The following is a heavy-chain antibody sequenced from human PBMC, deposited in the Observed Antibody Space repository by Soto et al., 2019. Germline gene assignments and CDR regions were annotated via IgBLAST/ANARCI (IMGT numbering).Heavy chain of an antibody. Sequence: SETLSLTCTVSGGSISSYYWSWIRQPPGKGLEWIGYIYYSGSTNYNPSLKSRVTISVDASKNQFSLKLSSVTAADTAVYYCARAPGGSYSGYDRAYYYYYMDVWGKGTTVTVSS. CDR3: ARAPGGSYSGYDRAYYYYYMDV. CDR2: IYYSGST. CDR1: GGSISSYY. D-gene: IGHD5-12*01. J-gene: IGHJ6*03. V-gene: IGHV4-59*01.